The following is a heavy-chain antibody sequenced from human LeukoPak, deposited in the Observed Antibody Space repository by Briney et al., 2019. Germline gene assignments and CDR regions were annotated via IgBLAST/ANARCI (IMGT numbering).Heavy chain of an antibody. V-gene: IGHV1-2*06. D-gene: IGHD7-27*01. CDR2: ISPTSGGT. CDR3: ARRTGAGGFDI. Sequence: ASVKVSCKASGYTFTGNHLHWVRQAPGQGLXXMGRISPTSGGTNYAQKFQGRVTMTRDTSITTIYMELGGLTSDDTAVYYCARRTGAGGFDIWGQGTMVTVSS. J-gene: IGHJ3*02. CDR1: GYTFTGNH.